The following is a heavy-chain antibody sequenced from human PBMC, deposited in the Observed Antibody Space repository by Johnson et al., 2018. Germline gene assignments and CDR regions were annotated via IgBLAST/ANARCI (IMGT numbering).Heavy chain of an antibody. J-gene: IGHJ6*02. V-gene: IGHV4-59*01. CDR1: GGSISSYY. D-gene: IGHD3-10*01. Sequence: QVQLQESGPGLVKPSETXSLTCTVSGGSISSYYWSWIRQPPGKGLEWIGYIYYSGSTNYNPSLKSRVTISVDTSKNQFSLKLSSVTAADTAVYYVARQYYYGSGSYDYYYGMDVWGQGTTVTVSS. CDR3: ARQYYYGSGSYDYYYGMDV. CDR2: IYYSGST.